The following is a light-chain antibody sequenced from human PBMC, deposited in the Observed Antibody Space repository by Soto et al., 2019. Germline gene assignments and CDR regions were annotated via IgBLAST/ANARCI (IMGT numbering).Light chain of an antibody. J-gene: IGLJ1*01. V-gene: IGLV2-23*01. CDR3: CSYAGFTPYV. CDR2: EGT. Sequence: QSVLTQPASVSGALGQSITHSCTGTSSDVGSYNLVSWYQHHPGKAPKLLIFEGTKRPSGISNRFSGSKSGNTASLAISGLQAEDEAVYHCCSYAGFTPYVFGTGTKVTVL. CDR1: SSDVGSYNL.